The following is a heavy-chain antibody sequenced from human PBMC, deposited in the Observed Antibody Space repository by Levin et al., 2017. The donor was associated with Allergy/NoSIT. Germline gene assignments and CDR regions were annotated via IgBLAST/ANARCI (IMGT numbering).Heavy chain of an antibody. D-gene: IGHD3-16*02. J-gene: IGHJ4*02. CDR2: IIPIFGTA. CDR3: ATSLGELSWYFDY. V-gene: IGHV1-69*13. CDR1: GGTFSSYA. Sequence: WASVKVSCKASGGTFSSYAISWVRQAPGQGLEWMGGIIPIFGTANYAQKFQGRVTITADESTSTAYMELSSLRSEDTAVYYCATSLGELSWYFDYWGQGTLVTVSS.